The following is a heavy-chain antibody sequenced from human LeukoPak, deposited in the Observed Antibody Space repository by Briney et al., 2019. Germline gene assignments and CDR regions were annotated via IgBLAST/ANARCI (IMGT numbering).Heavy chain of an antibody. CDR1: GGSISGYY. J-gene: IGHJ4*02. V-gene: IGHV4-4*07. CDR2: MYSSGLI. CDR3: ARVYCSGGNCFHFDY. Sequence: SETLSLTCTISGGSISGYYWSWMRQPAGKGLDWIGRMYSSGLIDYNPSLKRRATMSLDTSKNQFSLKLSSVTAADTAMYYCARVYCSGGNCFHFDYWGQGTLVTVSS. D-gene: IGHD2-15*01.